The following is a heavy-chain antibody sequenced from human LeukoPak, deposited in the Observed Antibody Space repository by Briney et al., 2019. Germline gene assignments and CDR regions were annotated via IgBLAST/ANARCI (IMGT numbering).Heavy chain of an antibody. CDR1: GGSISSYY. V-gene: IGHV4-4*07. CDR3: ARGGGVDGYNSDFDY. Sequence: SETLSLTCTVSGGSISSYYWSWIRQPAGKGLEWIGRIYTSGSTNYNPSLKSRVTISVDTSKNQFSLKLSSVTAADTAVYYCARGGGVDGYNSDFDYWGQGTLVTVSS. J-gene: IGHJ4*02. CDR2: IYTSGST. D-gene: IGHD5-24*01.